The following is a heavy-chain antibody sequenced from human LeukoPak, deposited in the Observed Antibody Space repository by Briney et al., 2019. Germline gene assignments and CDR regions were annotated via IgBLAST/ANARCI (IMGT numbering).Heavy chain of an antibody. J-gene: IGHJ4*02. CDR2: ISYDGSNK. V-gene: IGHV3-30-3*01. CDR1: GFTFSSYA. Sequence: GGSLRLSCAASGFTFSSYAIHWVRQAPGKGLEWVAVISYDGSNKYYADSVKGRFTISRDNSKNTLYLQMSSLRAEDTAVYYCASDVDTAMEDDYWGQGTLVTVSS. D-gene: IGHD5-18*01. CDR3: ASDVDTAMEDDY.